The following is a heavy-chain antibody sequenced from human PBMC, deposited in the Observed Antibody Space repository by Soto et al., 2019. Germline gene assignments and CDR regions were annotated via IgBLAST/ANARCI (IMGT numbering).Heavy chain of an antibody. Sequence: QVQLVQSGGGVVQPGGSLRLSCAASGFSVNFYALHWVRQAPGKGLEWVAVISFDGRNKFFAVSVRGRSTISKDNSTITLSLEMNPLTPEDTAVYYFTTGTDSICVHFESWGQGILVTVSS. CDR3: TTGTDSICVHFES. J-gene: IGHJ4*02. CDR1: GFSVNFYA. CDR2: ISFDGRNK. V-gene: IGHV3-30*04. D-gene: IGHD2-21*01.